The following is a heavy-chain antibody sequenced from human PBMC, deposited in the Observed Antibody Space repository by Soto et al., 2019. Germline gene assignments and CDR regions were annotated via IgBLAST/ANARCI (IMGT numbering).Heavy chain of an antibody. D-gene: IGHD5-18*01. V-gene: IGHV1-69*01. Sequence: QVQLVQSGAEVKKPGSSVKVSCKASGGTFSSYAISWVRQAPGQGLEWMGGIIPIFGTANYAQKFQGRVTITADESTITAYMELSSLRSEDTAVYYCAGSGYSYGSYYYGMDVWGQGTTVTVSS. J-gene: IGHJ6*02. CDR3: AGSGYSYGSYYYGMDV. CDR1: GGTFSSYA. CDR2: IIPIFGTA.